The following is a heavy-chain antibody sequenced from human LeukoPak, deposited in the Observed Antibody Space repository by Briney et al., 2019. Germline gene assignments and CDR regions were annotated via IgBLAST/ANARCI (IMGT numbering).Heavy chain of an antibody. CDR1: GFTFSSYA. CDR2: ISYDGSNK. CDR3: ARDSEWELLWYFDY. D-gene: IGHD1-26*01. J-gene: IGHJ4*02. Sequence: PGRSLRLSYAASGFTFSSYAMHWVRQAPGKGLEWVAVISYDGSNKYYADSVKGRFTISRDNSKNTLYLQMNSLRAEDTAVYYCARDSEWELLWYFDYWGQGTLVTVSS. V-gene: IGHV3-30-3*01.